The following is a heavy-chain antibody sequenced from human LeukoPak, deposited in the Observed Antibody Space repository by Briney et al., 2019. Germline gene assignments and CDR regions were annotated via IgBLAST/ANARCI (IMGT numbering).Heavy chain of an antibody. Sequence: GGSLRLSCAASGFTFNTYSMNWVRQAPGKGLEWVSSISSSSKYIYYADSVKGRFTISRDNAKNSLYLQMNSLRAEDTALYYCAKDLLFPTFGSDSWGQGTLVTVSS. V-gene: IGHV3-21*04. CDR2: ISSSSKYI. CDR3: AKDLLFPTFGSDS. J-gene: IGHJ4*02. CDR1: GFTFNTYS. D-gene: IGHD2-21*02.